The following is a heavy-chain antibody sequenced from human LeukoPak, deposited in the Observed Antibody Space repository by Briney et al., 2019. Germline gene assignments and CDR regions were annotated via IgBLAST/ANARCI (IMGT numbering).Heavy chain of an antibody. J-gene: IGHJ3*02. CDR2: MYYSGST. Sequence: SGSLSLTRTVSGGSLGGYYWSWVREPPGRGRECGWYMYYSGSTNYNPTHKSRVTISVDTSKNQCSLKLSSVTAADTAVYYYARVGGRGYSYGPDAFDIWGQGTMVTVSS. CDR1: GGSLGGYY. CDR3: ARVGGRGYSYGPDAFDI. D-gene: IGHD5-18*01. V-gene: IGHV4-59*01.